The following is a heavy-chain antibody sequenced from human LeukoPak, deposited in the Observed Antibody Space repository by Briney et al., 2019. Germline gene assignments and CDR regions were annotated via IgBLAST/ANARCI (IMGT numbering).Heavy chain of an antibody. J-gene: IGHJ4*02. D-gene: IGHD1-26*01. V-gene: IGHV3-30*02. CDR1: GFTFSSYG. CDR2: IRYDGSNK. CDR3: AKDIRQWELFLLFDY. Sequence: GGSLRLSCAASGFTFSSYGMHWVRQAPGKGLEWVAFIRYDGSNKYYADSVKGRFTISRDNSKNTLYLQMNSLRAEDTAVYYCAKDIRQWELFLLFDYWGQGTLVTVSS.